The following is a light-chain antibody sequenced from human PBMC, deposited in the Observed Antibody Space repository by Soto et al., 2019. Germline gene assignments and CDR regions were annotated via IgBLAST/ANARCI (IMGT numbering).Light chain of an antibody. Sequence: EIVLTQSPGTLSLSPGERATLPCRASQSVSTSYLAWYQQKPGQAPRLLIYGASSRATGIPDRFSGSGSGADFTLTISRLEPEDFAVYYCQQYGSVPLTFGGGTKVEIK. CDR3: QQYGSVPLT. J-gene: IGKJ4*01. V-gene: IGKV3-20*01. CDR2: GAS. CDR1: QSVSTSY.